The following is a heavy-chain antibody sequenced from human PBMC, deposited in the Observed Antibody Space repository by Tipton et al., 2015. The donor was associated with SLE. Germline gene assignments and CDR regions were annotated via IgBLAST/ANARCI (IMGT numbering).Heavy chain of an antibody. CDR3: AREALFVVGRVYYYYMDV. Sequence: QVQLVQSGAEVTKPGSSVKVSCKEIGGTFSNYPLSWVRQAPGQGLQWMGRIIPHVGTTNIAQSFYDRVTISADTSTATVFLELTSLRSEDTAVYFCAREALFVVGRVYYYYMDVWGTGTAVTVSS. J-gene: IGHJ6*03. CDR2: IIPHVGTT. D-gene: IGHD2-15*01. CDR1: GGTFSNYP. V-gene: IGHV1-69*08.